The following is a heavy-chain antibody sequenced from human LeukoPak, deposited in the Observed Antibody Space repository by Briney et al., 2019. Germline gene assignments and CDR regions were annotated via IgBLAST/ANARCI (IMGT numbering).Heavy chain of an antibody. Sequence: GGSLRLSCAASGFTFSSYAMHWVRQAPGKGLEWVAVISYDGSNKYYADSVKGRFTISRDNSKNTLYLQMNSLRAEDTAVYYGARTSPIGKYYFDYWGQGTLVTVSS. V-gene: IGHV3-30*04. CDR3: ARTSPIGKYYFDY. CDR2: ISYDGSNK. D-gene: IGHD1-26*01. J-gene: IGHJ4*02. CDR1: GFTFSSYA.